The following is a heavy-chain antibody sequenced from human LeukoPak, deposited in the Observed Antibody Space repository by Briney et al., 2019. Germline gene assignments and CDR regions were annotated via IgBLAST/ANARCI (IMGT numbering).Heavy chain of an antibody. Sequence: SETPSLTCAVSGGSISSGGYSWSWIRQPPGKGLEWIGYIYHSGSTYYNPSLKSRVTISVDRSKNQFSLKLSSVTAADTAVYYCARGDILTGYYLWGQGTLVTVSS. J-gene: IGHJ4*02. D-gene: IGHD3-9*01. V-gene: IGHV4-30-2*01. CDR1: GGSISSGGYS. CDR3: ARGDILTGYYL. CDR2: IYHSGST.